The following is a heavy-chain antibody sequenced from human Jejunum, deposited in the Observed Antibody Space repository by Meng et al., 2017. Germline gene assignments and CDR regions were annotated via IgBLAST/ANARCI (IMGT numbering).Heavy chain of an antibody. CDR1: GYTFARQS. CDR3: ARHTGNFGLDF. D-gene: IGHD4-23*01. Sequence: QVQLVQSGSALEKPRAAWKVSCKTSGYTFARQSLNWVRPARGQGLEWIGWINTNTGNSNYAPGFTGRFVFSLDTSVSTAYLQISSLNVEDTAVYYCARHTGNFGLDFWGQGTLVTVSS. V-gene: IGHV7-4-1*02. CDR2: INTNTGNS. J-gene: IGHJ4*02.